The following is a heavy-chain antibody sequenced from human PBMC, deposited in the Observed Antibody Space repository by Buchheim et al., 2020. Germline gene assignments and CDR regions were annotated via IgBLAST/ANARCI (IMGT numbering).Heavy chain of an antibody. D-gene: IGHD5-24*01. Sequence: QVQLVESGGGVVQPGRSLRLSCAASGFTFSSYGMHWVRQAPGKGLEWVAVIWYDGSNKYYADSVKGRFTISRDNSKNTLYLQMNSLRAEDTAAYYCAAEMATIDYYYGMDVWGQGTT. CDR2: IWYDGSNK. V-gene: IGHV3-33*01. CDR3: AAEMATIDYYYGMDV. CDR1: GFTFSSYG. J-gene: IGHJ6*02.